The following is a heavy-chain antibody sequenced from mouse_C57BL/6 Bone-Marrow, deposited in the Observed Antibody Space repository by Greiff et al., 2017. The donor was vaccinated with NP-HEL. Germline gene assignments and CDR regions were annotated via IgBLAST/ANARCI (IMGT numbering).Heavy chain of an antibody. CDR2: IDPSDSYT. CDR1: GYTFTSYW. D-gene: IGHD3-2*02. Sequence: QVQLQQPGAELVKPGASVKLSCKASGYTFTSYWMHWVKQRPGRGLEWIGEIDPSDSYTNYNQKFKGKSTLTVDKSSSTAYMQLSSLTSEDSAVYYGASRGSSGYVWFAYWGQGTLVTVSA. V-gene: IGHV1-69*01. CDR3: ASRGSSGYVWFAY. J-gene: IGHJ3*01.